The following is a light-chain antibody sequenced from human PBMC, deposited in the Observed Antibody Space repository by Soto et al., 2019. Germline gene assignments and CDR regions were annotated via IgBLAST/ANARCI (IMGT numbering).Light chain of an antibody. CDR1: GSDRPAYGLPAYNY. Sequence: QAVVTQPASVSGSPGQSITISCSGIGSDRPAYGLPAYNYVSWYQQHPGKAPKLMIFDVRNRPSGISNRFSGSKSGNTASLTISGLQAEDEADYYCSSYTSSDTYVFGPGTKLTVL. V-gene: IGLV2-14*01. J-gene: IGLJ1*01. CDR3: SSYTSSDTYV. CDR2: DVR.